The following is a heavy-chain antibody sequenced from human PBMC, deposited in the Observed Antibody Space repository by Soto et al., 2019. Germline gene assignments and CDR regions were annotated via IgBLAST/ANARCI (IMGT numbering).Heavy chain of an antibody. CDR2: ISSSSSYI. CDR1: GFTFSSYS. V-gene: IGHV3-21*01. CDR3: ARDSYYGSGSYLGSYFYYYYGMDV. J-gene: IGHJ6*02. D-gene: IGHD3-10*01. Sequence: EVQLVESGGGLVKPGGSLRLSCAASGFTFSSYSMNWVRQAPGKGLEWVSSISSSSSYIYYADSVKGRFTISRDNAKNSLYLQMNSLRAEDTAVYYCARDSYYGSGSYLGSYFYYYYGMDVWGQGTTVTVSS.